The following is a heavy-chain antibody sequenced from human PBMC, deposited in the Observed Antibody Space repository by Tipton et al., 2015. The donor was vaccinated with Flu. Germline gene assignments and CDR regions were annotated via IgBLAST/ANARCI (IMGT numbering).Heavy chain of an antibody. CDR2: IYPSGTT. J-gene: IGHJ3*02. CDR1: SGSIRSTNYF. D-gene: IGHD5-12*01. CDR3: ARDFIISDYDFGAFDI. Sequence: TLSLTCTVSSGSIRSTNYFCAWIRQPPGKRLELIGSIYPSGTTYYNPSLKSRVTISVDTSKSQFSLKLRSVTAADTAVYYCARDFIISDYDFGAFDIWDQGTMVTVSS. V-gene: IGHV4-39*07.